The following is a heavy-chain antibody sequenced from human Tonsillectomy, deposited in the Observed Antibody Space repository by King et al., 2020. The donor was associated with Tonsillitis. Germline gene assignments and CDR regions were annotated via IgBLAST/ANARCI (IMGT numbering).Heavy chain of an antibody. D-gene: IGHD3-22*01. V-gene: IGHV1-18*01. J-gene: IGHJ4*02. CDR3: AKSDHYYDSSGYYSSYGFDY. Sequence: VQLVESGAEVKKPGASVKVSCKASGYTFTSYGINWVRQAPGQGLEWMGWISAYNGNTNYAQKFQGRVTMTTDTSTSTAYMELRSLRSDDTALYYCAKSDHYYDSSGYYSSYGFDYWGQGTLVTVSS. CDR2: ISAYNGNT. CDR1: GYTFTSYG.